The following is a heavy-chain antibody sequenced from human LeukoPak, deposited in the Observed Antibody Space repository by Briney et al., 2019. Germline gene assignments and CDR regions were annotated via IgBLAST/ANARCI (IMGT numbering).Heavy chain of an antibody. Sequence: SETLSLTCTVSGGSISSGGYYWSWIRQHPGKGLEWIGYIYYSGSTYYNPSLKSRVTISVDTSKNQFSLKLSPVTAADTAVYYCARDFDSEDAFDIWGQGTMVTVSS. D-gene: IGHD3-22*01. V-gene: IGHV4-31*03. CDR1: GGSISSGGYY. CDR2: IYYSGST. CDR3: ARDFDSEDAFDI. J-gene: IGHJ3*02.